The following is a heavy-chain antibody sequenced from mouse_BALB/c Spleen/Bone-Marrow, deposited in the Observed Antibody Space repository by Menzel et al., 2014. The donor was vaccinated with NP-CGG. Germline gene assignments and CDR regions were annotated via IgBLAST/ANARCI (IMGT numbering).Heavy chain of an antibody. J-gene: IGHJ1*01. CDR1: GFSLTTYG. CDR3: ARINYGSRRYWYFDV. CDR2: IWSGGST. Sequence: QVQLKDSGPGLVQPSQSLSITCTVSGFSLTTYGVHWVRQSPGKGLEWLGVIWSGGSTDYNAAFISRLSISKDNSKSQVFFKMNSLQANDTAIYYCARINYGSRRYWYFDVWGAGTTVTVSS. D-gene: IGHD1-1*01. V-gene: IGHV2-2*02.